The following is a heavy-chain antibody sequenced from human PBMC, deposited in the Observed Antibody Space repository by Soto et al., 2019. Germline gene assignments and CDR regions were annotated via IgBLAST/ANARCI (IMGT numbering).Heavy chain of an antibody. CDR1: GGSISSYY. J-gene: IGHJ4*02. D-gene: IGHD2-8*01. CDR3: ASGVAYFDY. Sequence: QVQLQESGPGLVKPSETLSLTCTVSGGSISSYYWSWIRQPPGKGLEWIGYIYYSGSTNYNPSLKSRVTISVDTSKNQCSLKMSSVTAADTAVYYGASGVAYFDYWGQGTLVTVSS. CDR2: IYYSGST. V-gene: IGHV4-59*01.